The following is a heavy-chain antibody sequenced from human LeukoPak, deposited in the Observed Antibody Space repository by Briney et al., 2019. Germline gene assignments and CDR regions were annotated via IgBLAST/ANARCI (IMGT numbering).Heavy chain of an antibody. CDR3: ARDWATVVVPAAISGAFDI. CDR1: GITLSNYG. V-gene: IGHV3-23*01. CDR2: ISDSGGRT. J-gene: IGHJ3*02. D-gene: IGHD2-2*01. Sequence: GGSLRLSCAVSGITLSNYGMSWIRQAPGKGLEWVAGISDSGGRTNYADFVKGRFTISRDNPKNTLYLQMNSLRAEDTAVYYCARDWATVVVPAAISGAFDIWGQGTMVTVSS.